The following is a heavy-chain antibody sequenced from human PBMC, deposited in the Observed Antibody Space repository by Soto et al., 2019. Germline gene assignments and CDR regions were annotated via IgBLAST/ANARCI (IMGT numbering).Heavy chain of an antibody. CDR3: ARFIVVVPAANRSPAFDI. Sequence: QVQLQESGPGLVKPSQTLSLTCTVSGGSISSGGYYWSWIRQHPGKGLEWIGYIYYSGSTYYNPSLKSRVTISVDTSKNQFSLKLSSATAADTAVYYCARFIVVVPAANRSPAFDIWGQGTMVTVSS. CDR2: IYYSGST. V-gene: IGHV4-31*03. J-gene: IGHJ3*02. CDR1: GGSISSGGYY. D-gene: IGHD2-2*01.